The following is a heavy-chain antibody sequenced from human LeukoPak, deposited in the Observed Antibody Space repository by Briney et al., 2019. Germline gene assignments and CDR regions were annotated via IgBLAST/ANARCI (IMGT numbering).Heavy chain of an antibody. D-gene: IGHD3-9*01. J-gene: IGHJ5*02. CDR2: ISGSGGST. Sequence: PGGSLRLSCAASGFTFSSYAMSWVRQAPGKGLEWVSAISGSGGSTYYADSVKGRFTISRDNPKNTLYLQMNSLRAEDTAVYYCAKEDGYYDILTGYSNWFDPWGQGTLVTVSS. CDR3: AKEDGYYDILTGYSNWFDP. V-gene: IGHV3-23*01. CDR1: GFTFSSYA.